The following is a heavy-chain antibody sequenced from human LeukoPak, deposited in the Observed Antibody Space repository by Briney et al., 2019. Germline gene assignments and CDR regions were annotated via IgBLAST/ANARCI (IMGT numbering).Heavy chain of an antibody. CDR3: ATQPYDGNLYSDLDY. J-gene: IGHJ4*02. V-gene: IGHV3-74*01. Sequence: GGSLRLSCPASGFPFSRYWMHWVRQAPGKGLVWVSRINGDGSRINYADSVKGRFTISRDNAKNTLYLQMNSLRAEDTAAYYCATQPYDGNLYSDLDYWGKVVRVTVAS. CDR2: INGDGSRI. CDR1: GFPFSRYW. D-gene: IGHD3-9*01.